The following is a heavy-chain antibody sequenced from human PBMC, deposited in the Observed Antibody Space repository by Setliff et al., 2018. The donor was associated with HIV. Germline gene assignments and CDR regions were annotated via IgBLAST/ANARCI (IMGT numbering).Heavy chain of an antibody. CDR2: IIPISGTA. J-gene: IGHJ4*02. D-gene: IGHD1-1*01. V-gene: IGHV1-69*05. CDR3: ARVGGIELWNQAYFDY. Sequence: SVKVSCKASGGTFKNFAINWVRQAPGQGLEWMGGIIPISGTAVYAQNFRGRVTVATDDSTNTAYMEISSLKSGDTAVYFCARVGGIELWNQAYFDYWGQGTLVTVSS. CDR1: GGTFKNFA.